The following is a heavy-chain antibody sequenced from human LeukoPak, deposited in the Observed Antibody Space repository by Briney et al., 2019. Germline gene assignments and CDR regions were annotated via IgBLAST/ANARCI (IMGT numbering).Heavy chain of an antibody. CDR2: IKQDGSEI. D-gene: IGHD1-26*01. CDR1: GFTLSTYW. CDR3: ARDKVVGATIFDY. V-gene: IGHV3-7*03. J-gene: IGHJ4*02. Sequence: GGSLRLSCAASGFTLSTYWMSWVRQAPGKGLEWVANIKQDGSEIYYVDSVKGRFTISRDNAKNSPYLQMDSLRAEDTAVYYCARDKVVGATIFDYWGQGTLVTVSS.